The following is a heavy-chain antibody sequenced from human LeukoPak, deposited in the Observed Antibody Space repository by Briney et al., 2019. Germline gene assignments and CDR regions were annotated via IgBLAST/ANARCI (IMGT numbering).Heavy chain of an antibody. Sequence: GGSLRLSCAASGFTISSYGMHWVRQAPGKGLEWVAVISYDGSNKYYADSVKGRFTISRDNSKNTLYLQMNSLRAEDTAVYYCAKDQGGGLRYFDWFYFDYWGQGTLVTVSS. CDR3: AKDQGGGLRYFDWFYFDY. CDR1: GFTISSYG. V-gene: IGHV3-30*18. D-gene: IGHD3-9*01. J-gene: IGHJ4*02. CDR2: ISYDGSNK.